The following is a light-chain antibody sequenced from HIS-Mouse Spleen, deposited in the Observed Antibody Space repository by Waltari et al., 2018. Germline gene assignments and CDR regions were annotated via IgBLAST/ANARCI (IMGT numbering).Light chain of an antibody. CDR1: SSDVVSYNL. CDR3: CSYAGSSTWV. Sequence: QSALTQPAPVSGSPGQSITISCTGTSSDVVSYNLVPWYQPHPGKAPKLMIYEGSKRPSGVSNRFSGSKSGNTASLTISGLQAEDEADYYCCSYAGSSTWVFGGGTKLTVL. J-gene: IGLJ3*02. V-gene: IGLV2-23*01. CDR2: EGS.